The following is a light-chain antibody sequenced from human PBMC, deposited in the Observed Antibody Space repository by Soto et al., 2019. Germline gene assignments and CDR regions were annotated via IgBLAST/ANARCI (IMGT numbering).Light chain of an antibody. J-gene: IGKJ5*01. Sequence: EIVLTQTPATLSLSPGERSTLSCRASQSVSRYLVWYQQKPGQAPRLXXYDASNRATGIPARFSGSGSGTDFTLTISSLEPEDFAVYYCQQRSNWPLITFGQGTRLEI. CDR3: QQRSNWPLIT. CDR2: DAS. CDR1: QSVSRY. V-gene: IGKV3-11*01.